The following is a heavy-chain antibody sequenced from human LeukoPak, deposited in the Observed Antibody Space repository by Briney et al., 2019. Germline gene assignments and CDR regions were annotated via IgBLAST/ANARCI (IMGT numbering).Heavy chain of an antibody. CDR3: ARTKLGLPFYYFDY. CDR1: GGSISSGGYY. Sequence: PSETLSLTCTVSGGSISSGGYYWSWIRQHPGKGLEWIGYIYYSGSTYYNPSLKSRVTISVDTSKNQFSLKLSSVTAADTAVYYCARTKLGLPFYYFDYWGQGTLVTVSS. CDR2: IYYSGST. V-gene: IGHV4-31*03. D-gene: IGHD7-27*01. J-gene: IGHJ4*02.